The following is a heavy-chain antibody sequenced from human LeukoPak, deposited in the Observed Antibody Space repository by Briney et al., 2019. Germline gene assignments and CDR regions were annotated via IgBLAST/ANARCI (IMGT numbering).Heavy chain of an antibody. D-gene: IGHD6-13*01. J-gene: IGHJ4*02. CDR3: AKVVLGDIAAAGFDY. Sequence: GGSLRLSCAASGFTFSSYGMHWVRQAPGKGLEWVAVISYDGSNKYYADSVKGRFTISRDNSKNTLYLQMNSLRAEDTAVYYCAKVVLGDIAAAGFDYWGQGTLVTVSS. CDR2: ISYDGSNK. CDR1: GFTFSSYG. V-gene: IGHV3-30*18.